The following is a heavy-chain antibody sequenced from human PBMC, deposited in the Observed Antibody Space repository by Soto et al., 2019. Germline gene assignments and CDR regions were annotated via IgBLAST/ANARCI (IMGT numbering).Heavy chain of an antibody. Sequence: EVHLVESGGGLVQPGGSLRLSCAASGFNFSPYWMHWIRQVPGKGLVWVSRINHDGRDTHYADSVKGRFTISRDNAKDTLYLQMNSLRGEDTAVYYCVREQERRGGALWGLGALVTVSS. V-gene: IGHV3-74*01. CDR2: INHDGRDT. CDR3: VREQERRGGAL. CDR1: GFNFSPYW. D-gene: IGHD6-25*01. J-gene: IGHJ4*02.